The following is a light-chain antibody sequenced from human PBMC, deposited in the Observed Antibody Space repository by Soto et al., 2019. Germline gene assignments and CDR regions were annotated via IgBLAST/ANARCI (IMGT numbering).Light chain of an antibody. CDR2: GAS. V-gene: IGKV3-20*01. CDR3: QQYDDSVWT. CDR1: QSVRSSF. J-gene: IGKJ1*01. Sequence: EIVLTQSPGTLSLSPGERATLSCRASQSVRSSFLAWYQQKPGQAPSLLIYGASDRATGIPDRFSGSGSGTDFTLTISRLEPEDFAVYYCQQYDDSVWTFGQGTKVDI.